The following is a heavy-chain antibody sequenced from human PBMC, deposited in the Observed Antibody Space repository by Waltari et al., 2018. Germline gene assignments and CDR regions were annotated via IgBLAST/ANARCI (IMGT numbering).Heavy chain of an antibody. CDR1: GDGVSSKTAS. CDR2: TYYRSRWYN. Sequence: QVQLQPSGPGLVKPPPTLSLTRSIPGDGVSSKTASWNWIRQSPSRGLAWLGRTYYRSRWYNNYAVSVKSRITINQDTSKNQFSLQLSSVTPEDTAVYYCARDPPDGYTYFDYWGQGTLVTVSS. D-gene: IGHD3-16*01. V-gene: IGHV6-1*01. J-gene: IGHJ4*02. CDR3: ARDPPDGYTYFDY.